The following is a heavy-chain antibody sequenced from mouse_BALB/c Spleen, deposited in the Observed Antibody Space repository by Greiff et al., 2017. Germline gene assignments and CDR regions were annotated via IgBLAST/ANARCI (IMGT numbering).Heavy chain of an antibody. J-gene: IGHJ4*01. CDR2: ILPGSGST. CDR1: GYTFSSYW. CDR3: ARGEIRIITTATRAMDY. D-gene: IGHD1-2*01. V-gene: IGHV1-9*01. Sequence: VQLQQSGAELMKPGASVKISCKATGYTFSSYWIEWVKQRPGHGLEWIGEILPGSGSTNYNEKFKGKATFTADTSSNTAYMQLSSLTSEDSAVYYCARGEIRIITTATRAMDYWGQGTSVTVSS.